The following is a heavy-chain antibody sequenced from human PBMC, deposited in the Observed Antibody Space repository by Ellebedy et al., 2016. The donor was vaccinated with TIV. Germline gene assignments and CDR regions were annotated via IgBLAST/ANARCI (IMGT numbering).Heavy chain of an antibody. J-gene: IGHJ4*02. CDR2: IRYDGSNK. CDR3: AKADYADYPSYLDF. Sequence: GGSLRLSCATSGFTFSSYGMHWVRQAPGKGLEWVAFIRYDGSNKYYADSVKGRFTVSRDNSQNTLYLQMNSLRADDTAMYYCAKADYADYPSYLDFWGQGTLVTVSS. CDR1: GFTFSSYG. D-gene: IGHD4-17*01. V-gene: IGHV3-30*02.